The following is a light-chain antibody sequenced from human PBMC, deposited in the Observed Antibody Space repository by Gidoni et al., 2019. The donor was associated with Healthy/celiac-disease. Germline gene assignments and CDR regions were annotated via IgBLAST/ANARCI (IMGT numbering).Light chain of an antibody. CDR3: QSYDSSLSGYV. J-gene: IGLJ1*01. CDR2: GNS. Sequence: QSLLTQPPSVSGAPGQRVTISCTWSSSNIGAGYDVHWYQQRPGTAPKLLIYGNSKRPSGVPDRFSGSKSGTSASLAITGLQAEDEADYYCQSYDSSLSGYVFGTGTKVTVL. CDR1: SSNIGAGYD. V-gene: IGLV1-40*01.